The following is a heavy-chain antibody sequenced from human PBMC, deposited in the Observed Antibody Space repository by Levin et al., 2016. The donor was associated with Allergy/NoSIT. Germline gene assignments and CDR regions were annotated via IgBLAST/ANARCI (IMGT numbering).Heavy chain of an antibody. CDR3: VRDRNSQWLVFGSVGGMDV. Sequence: WIRQPPGKGLEWVAVIWYDGSNKYYADSVKGRFTISRDNAKNTLFLQMNSLRAEDTAVYYCVRDRNSQWLVFGSVGGMDVWGQGTTVTVSS. J-gene: IGHJ6*02. CDR2: IWYDGSNK. V-gene: IGHV3-33*01. D-gene: IGHD6-19*01.